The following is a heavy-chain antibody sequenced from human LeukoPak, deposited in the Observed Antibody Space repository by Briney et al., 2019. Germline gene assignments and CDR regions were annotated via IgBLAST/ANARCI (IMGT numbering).Heavy chain of an antibody. CDR2: ISSASTYI. Sequence: GRSLRLSCAASGFTFSNYGMHWVRQAPGKGLECVSSISSASTYIYNADSAKGRFTISRDNAKNSLYLQMDSLRVEDTAVYYCARGQWPDYWGQGTLVTVSS. CDR1: GFTFSNYG. J-gene: IGHJ4*02. CDR3: ARGQWPDY. D-gene: IGHD6-19*01. V-gene: IGHV3-21*01.